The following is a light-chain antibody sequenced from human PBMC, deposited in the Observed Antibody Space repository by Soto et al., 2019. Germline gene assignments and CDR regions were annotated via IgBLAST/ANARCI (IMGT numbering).Light chain of an antibody. Sequence: EIVMTQSPATLSVSPGERATLSCRASQSVSSNLAWYQQKPGQAPRLLIYGASTRATGIPARFSGSGSGTEFNLTISSLQSEDFAVYYCQQYNTWPLTVGGGTKVEIK. CDR2: GAS. J-gene: IGKJ4*01. CDR3: QQYNTWPLT. V-gene: IGKV3-15*01. CDR1: QSVSSN.